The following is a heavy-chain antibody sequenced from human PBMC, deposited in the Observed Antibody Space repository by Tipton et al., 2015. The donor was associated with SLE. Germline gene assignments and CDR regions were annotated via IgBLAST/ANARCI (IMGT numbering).Heavy chain of an antibody. Sequence: TLSLTCVVSGGSISSHYWNWIRQSPGKGLEGIAYIYFSGTTHYNPSLQSRVTISLDKSNNHISLNLTAVTAADTAMYYCARGHVVSAFDIWGQGTMVTISS. CDR2: IYFSGTT. D-gene: IGHD3-16*01. J-gene: IGHJ3*02. V-gene: IGHV4-59*11. CDR1: GGSISSHY. CDR3: ARGHVVSAFDI.